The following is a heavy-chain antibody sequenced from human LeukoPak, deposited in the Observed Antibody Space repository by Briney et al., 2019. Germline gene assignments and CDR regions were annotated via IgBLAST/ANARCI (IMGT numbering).Heavy chain of an antibody. V-gene: IGHV1-69*13. CDR1: GGTFSSYA. CDR3: ARGPDIVVVTAPIYYYYGMDV. D-gene: IGHD2-21*02. J-gene: IGHJ6*02. Sequence: ASVKVSCKDSGGTFSSYAISWVRQAPGQGLEWMGGIIPIFGTANYAQKFQGRVTITADESTSTAYMELSSLRSEDTAVYYCARGPDIVVVTAPIYYYYGMDVWGQGTTVTVSS. CDR2: IIPIFGTA.